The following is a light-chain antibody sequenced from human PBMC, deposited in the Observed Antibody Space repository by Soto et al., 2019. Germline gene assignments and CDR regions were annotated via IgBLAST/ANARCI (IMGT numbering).Light chain of an antibody. Sequence: QYALTQPPSASGSPGQSVTISCTGTSSDVGVYNYVSWYQQHPGKAPKLMIYEVTKRPSGVPNRFSGSKSGNTASLTVSGLQAEDEADYYCSSYAGSNNFVFGTGTKLTVL. V-gene: IGLV2-8*01. CDR3: SSYAGSNNFV. CDR1: SSDVGVYNY. J-gene: IGLJ1*01. CDR2: EVT.